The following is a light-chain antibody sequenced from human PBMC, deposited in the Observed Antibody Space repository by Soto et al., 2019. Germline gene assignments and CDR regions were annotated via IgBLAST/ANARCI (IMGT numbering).Light chain of an antibody. J-gene: IGKJ5*01. Sequence: EIVLTQSPGTLSLSPGESATLSCRVSQSISTNYLAWYQQKPDQAPRLLIYAASSRLTGIPDRFSGSGSGTDFTLTISRLEPEDFAVYYCQQYGRTFGQGTRLEIK. CDR1: QSISTNY. CDR3: QQYGRT. CDR2: AAS. V-gene: IGKV3-20*01.